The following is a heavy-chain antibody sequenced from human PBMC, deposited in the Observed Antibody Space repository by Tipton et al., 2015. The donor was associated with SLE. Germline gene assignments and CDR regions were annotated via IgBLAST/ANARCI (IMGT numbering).Heavy chain of an antibody. CDR3: VGWGSSGYYYGFDY. V-gene: IGHV4-39*01. CDR1: GGSISSSSYY. J-gene: IGHJ4*02. Sequence: LRLSCTVSGGSISSSSYYWGWLRQPPGKGLEWIGSIYHSGSTYYNPSLKSRVTISEDTSRNQFSLKLTSVTAADTAVYYCVGWGSSGYYYGFDYWGQGTLVTVSS. D-gene: IGHD3-22*01. CDR2: IYHSGST.